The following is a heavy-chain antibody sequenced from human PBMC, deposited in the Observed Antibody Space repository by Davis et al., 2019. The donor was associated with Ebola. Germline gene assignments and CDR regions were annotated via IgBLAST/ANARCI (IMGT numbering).Heavy chain of an antibody. V-gene: IGHV3-33*01. CDR1: GFTFSSYG. D-gene: IGHD1-26*01. J-gene: IGHJ5*02. CDR2: IWYDGSNK. Sequence: PSETLSLTCAASGFTFSSYGMHWVRQAPGKGLEWVAVIWYDGSNKYYADSVKGRLTISRDNSKNTLYLQMNSLRAEDTAVYYCARDWGGSYFGWFDPWGQGTLVTVSS. CDR3: ARDWGGSYFGWFDP.